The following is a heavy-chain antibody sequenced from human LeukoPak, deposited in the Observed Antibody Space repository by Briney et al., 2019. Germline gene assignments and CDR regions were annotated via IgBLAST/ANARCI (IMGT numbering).Heavy chain of an antibody. V-gene: IGHV4-38-2*01. D-gene: IGHD4-11*01. CDR2: IYHSGST. CDR1: GYSISSGYY. Sequence: SQTLSLTCAVSGYSISSGYYWGWIRQPPGKGLEWIGRIYHSGSTYYNPSLKSRVTISVDTSKNQFSLKLSSVTAADTAVYYCARLGYDYLLYYYMDVWGKGTTVTVSS. CDR3: ARLGYDYLLYYYMDV. J-gene: IGHJ6*03.